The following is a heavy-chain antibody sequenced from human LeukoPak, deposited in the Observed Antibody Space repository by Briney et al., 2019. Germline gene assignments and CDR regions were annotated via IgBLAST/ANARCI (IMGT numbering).Heavy chain of an antibody. Sequence: PSETLSLTCTVSGGSISSSSSYWGWIRQPPGKGLEWIGSIYKNGNTYYNPSLKSRVTISVDTSKNQFSLKLSSVIAADTAVYYCARAYSSGPQYYFDYWGQGTLVTVSS. CDR1: GGSISSSSSY. CDR3: ARAYSSGPQYYFDY. J-gene: IGHJ4*02. V-gene: IGHV4-39*07. CDR2: IYKNGNT. D-gene: IGHD6-19*01.